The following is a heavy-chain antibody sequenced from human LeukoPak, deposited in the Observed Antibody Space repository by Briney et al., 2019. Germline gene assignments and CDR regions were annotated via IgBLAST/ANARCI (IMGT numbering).Heavy chain of an antibody. J-gene: IGHJ4*02. CDR3: AKDLIVGCIAAAANFDY. V-gene: IGHV3-23*01. CDR2: ISGSGGST. CDR1: GFTFTSYA. Sequence: GGSLRLSCAASGFTFTSYAMTWVRQAPGKGLEWVSAISGSGGSTYYADSVKGRFTISRDNSKNTLYLQMNSLRAEDTAVYYCAKDLIVGCIAAAANFDYWGQGTLVTVSS. D-gene: IGHD6-13*01.